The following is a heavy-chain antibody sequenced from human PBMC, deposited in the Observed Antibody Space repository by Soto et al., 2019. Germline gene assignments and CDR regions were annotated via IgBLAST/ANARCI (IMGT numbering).Heavy chain of an antibody. D-gene: IGHD5-18*01. J-gene: IGHJ4*02. Sequence: QVQLVESGGGVVQPGRSLRLSCAASGFTFSSYGMHWVRQAPGKGLEWVAVIWYDGSNKYYANSVKGRFTISRDNSKNTLYLQMNSLRAEDTAVYYCARGGYSYGYIGSFDYWGQGTLVTVSS. V-gene: IGHV3-33*01. CDR3: ARGGYSYGYIGSFDY. CDR1: GFTFSSYG. CDR2: IWYDGSNK.